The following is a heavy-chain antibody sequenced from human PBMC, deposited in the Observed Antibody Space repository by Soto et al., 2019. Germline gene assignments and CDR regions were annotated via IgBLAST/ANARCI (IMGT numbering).Heavy chain of an antibody. V-gene: IGHV4-39*01. D-gene: IGHD3-3*01. J-gene: IGHJ5*02. CDR1: GGSISSSSYY. CDR3: ARQFSYYDFWSGYPQNNWFDP. Sequence: SETLSLTCTVSGGSISSSSYYWGWIRQPPGKGLEWIGSIYYSGSTYYNPSLKSRVTISADTSKNQFSLKLSSVTAADTAVYYCARQFSYYDFWSGYPQNNWFDPWGQGTLVTVSS. CDR2: IYYSGST.